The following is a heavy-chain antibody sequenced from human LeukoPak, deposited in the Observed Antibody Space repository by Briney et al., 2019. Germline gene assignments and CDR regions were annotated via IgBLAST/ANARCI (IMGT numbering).Heavy chain of an antibody. CDR1: GFTFSSYS. D-gene: IGHD3-22*01. CDR3: XXXXXXXYXSSGXRYYFDY. Sequence: GGPLRLSCAASGFTFSSYSTNWVRQAPGKGLEWVSSISSSSSYIYYTDSVKGRFTISRDNAKNSLYLQVNSLRAEDTAVYYXXXXXXXXYXSSGXRYYFDYWGQGTLVTVSS. J-gene: IGHJ4*02. V-gene: IGHV3-21*01. CDR2: ISSSSSYI.